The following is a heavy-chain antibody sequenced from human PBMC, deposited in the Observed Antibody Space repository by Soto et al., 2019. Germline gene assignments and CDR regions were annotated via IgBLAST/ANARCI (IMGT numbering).Heavy chain of an antibody. Sequence: ASVKVSCKASGYTFTNYAIDWVRQAPGQRLEWMGWINAGNGNTKYSQKFLGRVTITRDTSASTAYMELGSLRSEDTAVYYCARDMGFGLSDYWGQGILVTVSS. CDR1: GYTFTNYA. CDR2: INAGNGNT. J-gene: IGHJ4*02. V-gene: IGHV1-3*01. CDR3: ARDMGFGLSDY. D-gene: IGHD3-10*01.